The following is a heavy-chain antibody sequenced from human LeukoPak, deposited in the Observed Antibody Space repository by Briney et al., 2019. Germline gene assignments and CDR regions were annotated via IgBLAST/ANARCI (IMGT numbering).Heavy chain of an antibody. CDR2: INHSGST. Sequence: SETLSLTCTVYGGTFSGYSWSWIRQAPGKGLEWIGEINHSGSTNCNASLKSRVTILVDTSKNQVSLNLSSVTAADTAVYYCARGRITMIRGAPLWFDPWGQGTLVTVSS. CDR3: ARGRITMIRGAPLWFDP. CDR1: GGTFSGYS. D-gene: IGHD3-10*01. V-gene: IGHV4-34*01. J-gene: IGHJ5*02.